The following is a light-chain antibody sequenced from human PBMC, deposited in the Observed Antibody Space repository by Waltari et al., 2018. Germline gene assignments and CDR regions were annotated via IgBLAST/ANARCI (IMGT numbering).Light chain of an antibody. CDR2: GVN. Sequence: QSVLTQPPSVSGAPGQRVAISCTGSSSNIGAGYDVHWYQQVPGKGPKLLIYGVNTRPLGVPDRFSGSRSGTSASLAITGLQAEDEADYYCQSYDTSLSVVFGGGTKLTVL. V-gene: IGLV1-40*01. CDR3: QSYDTSLSVV. J-gene: IGLJ2*01. CDR1: SSNIGAGYD.